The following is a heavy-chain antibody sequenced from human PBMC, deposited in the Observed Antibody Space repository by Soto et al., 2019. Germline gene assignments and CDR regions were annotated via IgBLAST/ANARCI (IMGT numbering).Heavy chain of an antibody. Sequence: GGSLRLSCAASGFTFSNYGMHWVRQAPGKGLEWVAVISYDGRDEYYADSVKGRFTVSRDNSKNTLYLQIHSLRPEDTAVYYCAKDRYFEWLYDYWGQGTLVTVSS. CDR1: GFTFSNYG. V-gene: IGHV3-30*18. D-gene: IGHD3-9*01. CDR3: AKDRYFEWLYDY. CDR2: ISYDGRDE. J-gene: IGHJ4*02.